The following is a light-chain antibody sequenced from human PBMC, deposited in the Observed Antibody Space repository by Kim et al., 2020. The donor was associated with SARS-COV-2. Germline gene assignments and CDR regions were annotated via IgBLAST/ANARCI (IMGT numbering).Light chain of an antibody. Sequence: KTVTISCTRSSGSIASNYVQWYQQRPGSSPTTVIYEDNQRPSGVPDRCSGSIDSSSNSASLTISGLKTEDEADYYCQSYDSSNHEVFGGGTQLTVL. CDR3: QSYDSSNHEV. J-gene: IGLJ3*02. V-gene: IGLV6-57*01. CDR1: SGSIASNY. CDR2: EDN.